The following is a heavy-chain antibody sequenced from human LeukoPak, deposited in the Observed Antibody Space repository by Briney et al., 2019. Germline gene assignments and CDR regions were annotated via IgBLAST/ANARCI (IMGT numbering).Heavy chain of an antibody. J-gene: IGHJ6*03. CDR1: GSTFSSYG. Sequence: PGGSLRLSCAASGSTFSSYGMHWVRQAPGKGLEWVAFIRYDGSNKYYADSVKGRFTISRDNSKNTLYLQMNSLRAEDTAVYYCANNPPNIVVVPADTRYYYYMDVWGKGTTVTVSS. CDR2: IRYDGSNK. D-gene: IGHD2-2*01. V-gene: IGHV3-30*02. CDR3: ANNPPNIVVVPADTRYYYYMDV.